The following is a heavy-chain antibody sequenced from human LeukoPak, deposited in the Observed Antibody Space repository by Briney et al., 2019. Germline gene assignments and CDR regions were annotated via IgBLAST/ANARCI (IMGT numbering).Heavy chain of an antibody. CDR1: GFTFSSYS. CDR2: ISSSSSYI. V-gene: IGHV3-21*01. J-gene: IGHJ4*02. D-gene: IGHD3-10*01. CDR3: ARDRPYYYGSGSYYTY. Sequence: GGSLRLSCAASGFTFSSYSMNWVRQAPGKGLEWVSSISSSSSYIYYADSVKGRFTISRDNAKNSLYLQMNSLRAEDTAVYYCARDRPYYYGSGSYYTYWGQGTLVTVSS.